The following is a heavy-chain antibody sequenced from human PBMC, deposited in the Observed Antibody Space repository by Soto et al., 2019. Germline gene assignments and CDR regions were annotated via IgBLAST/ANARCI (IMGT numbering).Heavy chain of an antibody. J-gene: IGHJ5*02. CDR2: ISATGTYT. V-gene: IGHV3-21*01. CDR1: GFTFSTCS. CDR3: TTEYNSRQDLNH. D-gene: IGHD6-6*01. Sequence: EVQLVESGGGLVEPGGSLRLSCAISGFTFSTCSMNWVRHAPGKGLEWVSSISATGTYTFYADSLKGRFTISRDNARNSLFLQMNSLRVEDTALSYCTTEYNSRQDLNHWGQGALVTVSS.